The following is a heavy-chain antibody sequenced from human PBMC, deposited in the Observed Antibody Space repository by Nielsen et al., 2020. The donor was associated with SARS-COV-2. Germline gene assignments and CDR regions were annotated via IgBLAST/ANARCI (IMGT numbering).Heavy chain of an antibody. CDR3: ATPVLNCSGGSCYSYDY. CDR2: IYYSGST. Sequence: GSLRLSCTVSGGSISSSSYYWGWIRQPPGKGLEWIGSIYYSGSTYYNPSLKSRVTISVDTSKNQFSLKLSSVTAADTAVYYCATPVLNCSGGSCYSYDYWGQGTLVTVSS. J-gene: IGHJ4*02. V-gene: IGHV4-39*01. CDR1: GGSISSSSYY. D-gene: IGHD2-15*01.